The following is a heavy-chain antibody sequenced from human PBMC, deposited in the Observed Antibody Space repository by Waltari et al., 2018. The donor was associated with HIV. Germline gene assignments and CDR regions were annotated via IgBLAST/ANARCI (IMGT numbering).Heavy chain of an antibody. Sequence: EVQLVESGGGLVKPGGSLRPSWSASGFTFSSCSRHWVRQAPGKGLEWVSSISSSSSYIYYADSVKGRFTISRDNAKNSLYLQMNSLRAEDTAVYYWAREGSSRVWWYWGQGTLVTVSS. CDR1: GFTFSSCS. J-gene: IGHJ4*02. D-gene: IGHD6-13*01. CDR3: AREGSSRVWWY. CDR2: ISSSSSYI. V-gene: IGHV3-21*01.